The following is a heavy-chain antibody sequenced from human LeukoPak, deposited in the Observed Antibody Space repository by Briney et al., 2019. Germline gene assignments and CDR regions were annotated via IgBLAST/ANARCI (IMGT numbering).Heavy chain of an antibody. Sequence: GGSLRLSCTVSGFTVSSNSMSWVRQAPGKGLEWVSFIYSDNTHYSDSVKGRFTISRDNSKNTLYLQMNSLRPEDTAVYYCARGIAKTTLNAFDIWGQGTVVTVSS. CDR2: IYSDNT. CDR3: ARGIAKTTLNAFDI. J-gene: IGHJ3*02. CDR1: GFTVSSNS. V-gene: IGHV3-66*03. D-gene: IGHD4-11*01.